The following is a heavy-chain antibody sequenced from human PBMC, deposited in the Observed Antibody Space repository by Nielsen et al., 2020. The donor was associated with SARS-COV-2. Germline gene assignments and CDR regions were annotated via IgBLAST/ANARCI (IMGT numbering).Heavy chain of an antibody. CDR3: ARHMSSSWYSGFDY. V-gene: IGHV4-39*01. Sequence: SETLSLTCTVSGGSASSSPYYWVWIRQPPGKGLEWIGTIYYSGSTYYNPSLKSRLSIYVDTSKNQFSLKLSSVTAADTAVYYCARHMSSSWYSGFDYWGQGTLVTVSS. CDR2: IYYSGST. CDR1: GGSASSSPYY. J-gene: IGHJ4*02. D-gene: IGHD6-13*01.